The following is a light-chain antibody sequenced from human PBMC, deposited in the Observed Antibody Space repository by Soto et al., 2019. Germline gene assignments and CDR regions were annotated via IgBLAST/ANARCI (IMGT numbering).Light chain of an antibody. J-gene: IGKJ1*01. CDR3: QQYYRYPWT. Sequence: DIQMTQSPSTLSASVGDRVTITCRASKRISSWLAWYQQKPGKAPKLVIYKVSSLEGGVPSRFSGSGSGTEFTLTNNSLQPDAFAAYYCQQYYRYPWTFGQGTKVEIK. CDR1: KRISSW. CDR2: KVS. V-gene: IGKV1-5*03.